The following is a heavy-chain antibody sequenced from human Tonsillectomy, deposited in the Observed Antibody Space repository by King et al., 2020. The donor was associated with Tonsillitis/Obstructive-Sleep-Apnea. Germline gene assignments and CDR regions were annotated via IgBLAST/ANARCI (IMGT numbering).Heavy chain of an antibody. J-gene: IGHJ5*02. CDR3: ARDPQGVSFQILNWFDP. V-gene: IGHV3-30*04. CDR2: ISFDGSIK. Sequence: VQLVESGGGVVQPGRSLRLSCAASGFTFSSDAMHWVRQAPGKGLEWVAVISFDGSIKYYADSVRGRFTISRDNSKNTLYLQMNSLRTEDTAFYYCARDPQGVSFQILNWFDPWGQGTLVTVSS. D-gene: IGHD2-8*01. CDR1: GFTFSSDA.